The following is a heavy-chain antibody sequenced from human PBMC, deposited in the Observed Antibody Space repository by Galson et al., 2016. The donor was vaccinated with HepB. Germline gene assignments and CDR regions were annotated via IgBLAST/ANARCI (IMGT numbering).Heavy chain of an antibody. V-gene: IGHV1-18*01. D-gene: IGHD1-1*01. J-gene: IGHJ4*02. CDR1: GYTFTNNG. Sequence: SVKVSCKASGYTFTNNGISWVRQAPGQGLEWMGWISPDNGNTKYVQKFQGRVTMTRDRSTSTTYMELRSLRSDDTAVYYCAKAPPRMRGTTHYSDYWGQGTLITVSS. CDR2: ISPDNGNT. CDR3: AKAPPRMRGTTHYSDY.